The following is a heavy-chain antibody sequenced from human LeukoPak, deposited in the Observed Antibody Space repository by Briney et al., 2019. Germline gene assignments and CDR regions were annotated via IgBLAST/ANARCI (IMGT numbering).Heavy chain of an antibody. CDR1: GGSFSGYY. Sequence: SETLSLTCAVYGGSFSGYYWSWIRQPPGKGLEWIGEINHSGSTNYNPSLRSRVTISVDTSKNQFSLKLSSVTAADTAVYYCARGRAGVVPAAIGGGYYYYMDVWGKGTTVTVSS. D-gene: IGHD2-2*02. V-gene: IGHV4-34*01. CDR2: INHSGST. J-gene: IGHJ6*03. CDR3: ARGRAGVVPAAIGGGYYYYMDV.